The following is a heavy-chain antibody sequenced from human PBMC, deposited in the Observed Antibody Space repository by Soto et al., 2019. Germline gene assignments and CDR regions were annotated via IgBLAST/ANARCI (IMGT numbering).Heavy chain of an antibody. D-gene: IGHD3-16*01. CDR3: ARASYLFGGFDP. V-gene: IGHV4-61*01. CDR1: GGSVSSGSYY. Sequence: QVQLQESGPGLVKPSETLSLTCTVSGGSVSSGSYYWSWIRQPPGKGLEWIGYIYYSGSTNYNPSLKSRVTISVDTSKNQFSLKLSSVTAADTVVYYCARASYLFGGFDPWGQGTLVTVSS. CDR2: IYYSGST. J-gene: IGHJ5*02.